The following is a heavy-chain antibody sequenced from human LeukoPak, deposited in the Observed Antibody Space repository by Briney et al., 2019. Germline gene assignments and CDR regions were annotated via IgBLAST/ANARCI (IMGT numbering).Heavy chain of an antibody. V-gene: IGHV4-39*01. CDR3: ARLVCGGGSCPAEFDY. CDR1: GGSVSSGGHY. J-gene: IGHJ4*02. CDR2: IYYSGST. D-gene: IGHD2-15*01. Sequence: PSETLSLTCIVSGGSVSSGGHYWGWIRQPPGKGLEWIGSIYYSGSTYYNPSLNNRVTIFIDMSKNQFSLRLNSVTATDMAVYYCARLVCGGGSCPAEFDYWGQGTLVTVSS.